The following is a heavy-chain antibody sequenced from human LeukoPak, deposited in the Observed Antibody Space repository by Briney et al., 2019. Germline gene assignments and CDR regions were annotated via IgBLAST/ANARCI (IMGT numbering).Heavy chain of an antibody. CDR2: ISYNGINE. CDR3: ARESAGIAAAGTVGTFDY. D-gene: IGHD6-13*01. J-gene: IGHJ4*02. V-gene: IGHV3-30*03. Sequence: GGSLRLSCAASGFSFSDYNMHWVRQAPGKGLEWMAVISYNGINEYYADPVKGRFTISRDNSKSTLLLQMNSLRSEDTAVYYCARESAGIAAAGTVGTFDYWGQGTLVTVSS. CDR1: GFSFSDYN.